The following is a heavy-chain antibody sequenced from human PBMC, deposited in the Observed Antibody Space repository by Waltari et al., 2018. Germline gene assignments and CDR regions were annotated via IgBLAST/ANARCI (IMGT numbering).Heavy chain of an antibody. CDR3: ARGLVPLYYYGMDV. Sequence: QVQLVQSGAAVQKPGSSVKVSCKASGGPFTSYAIRWVRPAPGQRLEWMGGIIPIFGTANYAQKFQGRVTITADESTSTAYMELSSLRSEDTAVYYCARGLVPLYYYGMDVWGQGTTVTVSS. J-gene: IGHJ6*02. D-gene: IGHD6-6*01. CDR1: GGPFTSYA. V-gene: IGHV1-69*01. CDR2: IIPIFGTA.